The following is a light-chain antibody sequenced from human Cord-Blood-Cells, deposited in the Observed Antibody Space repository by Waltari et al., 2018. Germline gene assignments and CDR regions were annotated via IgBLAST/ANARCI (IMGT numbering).Light chain of an antibody. Sequence: QSALTQPRSVSGSPGPSVTISCTGTSRDVGRSNYVSWYQQHPGKAPKLMIYDVRKRPSGVPDRFSGSKSGNTASLTISGLQAEDEADYYCCSYAGSYTYVFGTGTKVTVL. V-gene: IGLV2-11*01. CDR3: CSYAGSYTYV. J-gene: IGLJ1*01. CDR1: SRDVGRSNY. CDR2: DVR.